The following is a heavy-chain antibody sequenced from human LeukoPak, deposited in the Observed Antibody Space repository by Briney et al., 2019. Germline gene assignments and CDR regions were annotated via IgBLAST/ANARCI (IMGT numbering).Heavy chain of an antibody. D-gene: IGHD1-14*01. CDR1: GFTFSSYS. CDR3: AKDLRSN. J-gene: IGHJ1*01. V-gene: IGHV3-23*01. CDR2: ISGSGGTT. Sequence: GGSLRLSCSASGFTFSSYSMNWVRQAPGKGLEWVSAISGSGGTTFYADSVKGRFTISRDNSKNTLYLQMNSLRAEDTAIYFCAKDLRSNWGQGTLVTVSS.